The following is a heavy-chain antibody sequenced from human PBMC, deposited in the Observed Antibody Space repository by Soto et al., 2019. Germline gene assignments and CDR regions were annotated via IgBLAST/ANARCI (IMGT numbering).Heavy chain of an antibody. CDR3: ARGYGSSSDYYYYYGMDV. J-gene: IGHJ6*02. D-gene: IGHD6-6*01. V-gene: IGHV4-59*01. CDR2: IYYSGST. Sequence: QVQLQESGPGLVKPSETLSLTCTVSGGSISSYYWSWIRQPPGKGLEWIGYIYYSGSTNYNPSLKSRVTISVDTSKNQFALKLSSVTAADTAVYYCARGYGSSSDYYYYYGMDVWGQGTTVTVSS. CDR1: GGSISSYY.